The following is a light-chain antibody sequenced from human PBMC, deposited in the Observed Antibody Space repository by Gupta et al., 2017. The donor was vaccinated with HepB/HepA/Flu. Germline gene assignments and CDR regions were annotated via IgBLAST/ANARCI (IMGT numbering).Light chain of an antibody. CDR2: DVI. CDR1: SSDVGGYNY. J-gene: IGLJ1*01. CDR3: SSYTSSSTYV. Sequence: QSALTQPASVSGSPGQSITISCTGTSSDVGGYNYVSWYQQHPGRAPKLMIYDVITRPSGVSNRFSGSKSGNTASLTISGLQDEDEADYYCSSYTSSSTYVFGTGTKVTVL. V-gene: IGLV2-14*03.